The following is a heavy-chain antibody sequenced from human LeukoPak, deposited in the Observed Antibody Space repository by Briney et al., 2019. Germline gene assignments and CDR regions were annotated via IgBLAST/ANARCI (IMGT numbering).Heavy chain of an antibody. CDR2: ISSSSSYI. CDR3: ARVPAAARGS. Sequence: PGGALSLSCAASGFPFSSYSMNWGRQAPGKGLEWVSSISSSSSYIYYADSVKGRFTISRDNAKNSLYLQMNSLRAEDTAVYYCARVPAAARGSWGQGTLVTVSS. J-gene: IGHJ5*02. D-gene: IGHD2-2*01. CDR1: GFPFSSYS. V-gene: IGHV3-21*01.